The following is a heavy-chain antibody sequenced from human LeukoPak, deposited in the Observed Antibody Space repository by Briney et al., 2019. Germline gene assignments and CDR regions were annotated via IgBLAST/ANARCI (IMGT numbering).Heavy chain of an antibody. CDR2: ISSSGGST. CDR3: AKHRPLSDY. J-gene: IGHJ4*02. CDR1: GFTFCNYA. V-gene: IGHV3-23*01. Sequence: GGSLRLSCAASGFTFCNYAMNWVRQAPGKGLEWVSGISSSGGSTYYADSVKGRFTISRDNSKNTLYLQMNSLRAEDTAVYYCAKHRPLSDYWGQGTLVTVSS.